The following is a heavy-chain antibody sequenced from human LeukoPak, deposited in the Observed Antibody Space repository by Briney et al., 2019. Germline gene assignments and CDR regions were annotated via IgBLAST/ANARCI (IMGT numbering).Heavy chain of an antibody. J-gene: IGHJ4*02. V-gene: IGHV4-59*01. CDR1: GGSISSYY. CDR3: ARDRGQPLLSLGPYFDY. Sequence: PSETLSLTCTVSGGSISSYYWSWIRQPPGKGLEWIGYIYYGGSTNYNPSLKSRVTISVDTSKNQFSLKLSSVTAADTAVYYCARDRGQPLLSLGPYFDYWGQGTLVTVSS. D-gene: IGHD2/OR15-2a*01. CDR2: IYYGGST.